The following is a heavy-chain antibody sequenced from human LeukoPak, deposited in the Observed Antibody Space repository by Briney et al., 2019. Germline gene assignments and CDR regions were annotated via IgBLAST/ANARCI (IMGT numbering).Heavy chain of an antibody. CDR3: ARGGTPITMVRGVSSWFDP. D-gene: IGHD3-10*01. V-gene: IGHV1-46*01. CDR2: INPSGGST. Sequence: ASVKVSCKASGYTFTSYYMHWVRQAPGQGLEWMGIINPSGGSTSYAQKFQGRVTMTRDTSTSTVYMELSSLRSEDTAVYYCARGGTPITMVRGVSSWFDPWGQGTLVAVSS. CDR1: GYTFTSYY. J-gene: IGHJ5*02.